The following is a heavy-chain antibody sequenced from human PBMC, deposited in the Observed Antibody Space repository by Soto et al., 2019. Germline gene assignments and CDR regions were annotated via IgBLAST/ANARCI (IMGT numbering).Heavy chain of an antibody. CDR3: ARDLSYGDYLYNYYYGMDV. CDR2: INAYNGNT. D-gene: IGHD4-17*01. V-gene: IGHV1-18*01. CDR1: GYTFTSYG. Sequence: ASVKVSCKASGYTFTSYGISWVRQAPGQGLEWMGWINAYNGNTKYAQKFQGRVTITRDTSASTAYMELSSLRSEDTAVYYCARDLSYGDYLYNYYYGMDVWGQGTTVTVSS. J-gene: IGHJ6*02.